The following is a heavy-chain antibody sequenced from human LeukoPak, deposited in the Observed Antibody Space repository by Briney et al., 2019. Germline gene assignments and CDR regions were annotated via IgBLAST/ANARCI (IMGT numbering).Heavy chain of an antibody. CDR1: GYTFTGYY. Sequence: ASVKVSCKASGYTFTGYYMHWVRQAPGQGLEWMGWINPNSGGTNYAQKFQGRVTISVDTSKNQFSLKLSSVTAADTAVYYCARGITMIVVADYWGQGTLVTVSS. V-gene: IGHV1-2*02. CDR3: ARGITMIVVADY. D-gene: IGHD3-22*01. CDR2: INPNSGGT. J-gene: IGHJ4*02.